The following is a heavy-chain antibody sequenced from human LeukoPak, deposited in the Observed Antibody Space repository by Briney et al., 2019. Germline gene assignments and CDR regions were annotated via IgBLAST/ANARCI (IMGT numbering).Heavy chain of an antibody. D-gene: IGHD5-12*01. J-gene: IGHJ4*02. CDR2: ISGSGGST. CDR1: GFTFSSCA. CDR3: AKKGGYDYYFDY. V-gene: IGHV3-23*01. Sequence: GGSLRLSCAASGFTFSSCAMSWVRQAPGKELEWVSAISGSGGSTYYADSVKGRFTISRDNSKNTLYLQMNSLRAEDTAVYYCAKKGGYDYYFDYWGQGTLVTVSS.